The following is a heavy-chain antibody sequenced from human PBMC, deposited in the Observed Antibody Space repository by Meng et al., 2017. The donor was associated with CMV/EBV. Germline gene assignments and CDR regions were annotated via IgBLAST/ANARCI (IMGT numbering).Heavy chain of an antibody. Sequence: GASLMISCAASGFTFSSYWMHWVRQAPGKGLWLVSRINSDGSSTIYADSVKGRFTISRDNAKNTLYLQMNSLRAEDTAVYYCAREVHTGIVGAGDYWGQGTLVTVSS. D-gene: IGHD1-26*01. CDR2: INSDGSST. CDR1: GFTFSSYW. J-gene: IGHJ4*02. CDR3: AREVHTGIVGAGDY. V-gene: IGHV3-74*01.